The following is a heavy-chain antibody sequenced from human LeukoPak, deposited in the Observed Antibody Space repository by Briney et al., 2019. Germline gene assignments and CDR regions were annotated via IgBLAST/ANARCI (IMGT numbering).Heavy chain of an antibody. J-gene: IGHJ3*02. V-gene: IGHV4-59*01. CDR3: ARQYSSSWLAAFDI. CDR1: GGSISSYY. D-gene: IGHD6-13*01. CDR2: IYYSGST. Sequence: SETLSLTCTVSGGSISSYYWSWIRQPPGKGLEWIGYIYYSGSTNYNPSLKSRVTISVDTSKNQFSLKLSSVTAADTAVYYCARQYSSSWLAAFDIWAKGQWSPSLQ.